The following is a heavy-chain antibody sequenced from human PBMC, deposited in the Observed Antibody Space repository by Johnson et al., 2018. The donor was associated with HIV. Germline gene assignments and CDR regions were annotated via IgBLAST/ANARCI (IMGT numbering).Heavy chain of an antibody. D-gene: IGHD2-21*02. CDR2: IKSQTDGGTT. V-gene: IGHV3-15*01. J-gene: IGHJ3*02. CDR3: TTADCGGDCYSWLFAFDI. Sequence: VQLVESGGGLVKPGGSLRLSCAASGFFFSNAWMSWVRQAPGKGLAWVGRIKSQTDGGTTDYAAPVKGRFHISRDDSQKTLFLQINSLNTEDTAVYYCTTADCGGDCYSWLFAFDIWGRGTMVTVSS. CDR1: GFFFSNAW.